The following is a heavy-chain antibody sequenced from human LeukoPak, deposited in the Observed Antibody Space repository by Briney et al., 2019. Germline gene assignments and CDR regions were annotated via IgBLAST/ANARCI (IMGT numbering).Heavy chain of an antibody. J-gene: IGHJ4*02. CDR1: GGSISGYY. D-gene: IGHD3-10*01. V-gene: IGHV4-59*01. CDR3: ARGGPLDY. CDR2: IYYSGST. Sequence: LETLSLTCTVSGGSISGYYWSWIRQPPGKGLEWIGYIYYSGSTNYNPSLKSRVTISVDTSKNQFSLKLRSVTAADTAVYYCARGGPLDYWGQGTLVTVSS.